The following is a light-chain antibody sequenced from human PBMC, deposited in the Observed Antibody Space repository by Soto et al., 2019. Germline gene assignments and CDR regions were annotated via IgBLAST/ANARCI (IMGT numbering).Light chain of an antibody. J-gene: IGKJ5*01. Sequence: EIVLTQCPASLSVSPGERATLSCRANQSISTYLAWYEQKPGQAPRILIYGASTRATGIPVRGSGSGSLTDFALTISSLQSEDFEVDDCQQYNNWTITFGQGTRLEIK. CDR3: QQYNNWTIT. V-gene: IGKV3-15*01. CDR1: QSISTY. CDR2: GAS.